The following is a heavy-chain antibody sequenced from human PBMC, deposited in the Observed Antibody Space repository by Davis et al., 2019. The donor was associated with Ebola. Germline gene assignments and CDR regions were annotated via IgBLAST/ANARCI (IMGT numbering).Heavy chain of an antibody. J-gene: IGHJ4*02. CDR1: GFTFRSFA. V-gene: IGHV3-23*01. Sequence: SLKISCTASGFTFRSFAMTWVRQAPGRGLEWVSTTNYYGEDYADSVKGRFTISRDDSKSALFLQMNNLRVEDTAVYYCVKGLHLLDQWGQGTTVTVSS. CDR2: TNYYGE. CDR3: VKGLHLLDQ.